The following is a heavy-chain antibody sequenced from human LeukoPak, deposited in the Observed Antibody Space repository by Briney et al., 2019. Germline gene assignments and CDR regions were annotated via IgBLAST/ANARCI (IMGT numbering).Heavy chain of an antibody. Sequence: GRSLRLSCAASGFTFSSYGMHWVRQAPGQGLEWMGWINPNSGGTNYAQKFQGRVTMTRDTSISTAYMELSRLRSDDTAVYYCARDQGSIDQLLFGPRAGRPNYAGHYYYGMDVWGQGTTVTVSS. J-gene: IGHJ6*02. D-gene: IGHD2-2*01. CDR2: INPNSGGT. V-gene: IGHV1-2*02. CDR3: ARDQGSIDQLLFGPRAGRPNYAGHYYYGMDV. CDR1: GFTFSSYG.